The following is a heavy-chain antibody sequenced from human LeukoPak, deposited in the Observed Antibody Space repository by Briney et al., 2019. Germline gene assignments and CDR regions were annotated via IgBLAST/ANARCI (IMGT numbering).Heavy chain of an antibody. V-gene: IGHV1-18*01. CDR1: GYTFTSYG. D-gene: IGHD3-3*01. CDR2: ISAYNGNT. Sequence: ASVKVSCKASGYTFTSYGISWVRQAPGQGLEWMGWISAYNGNTNYAQKLQGRVTMTTDTSTSTAYMELRSLRSDDTAVYYCARVAIFGVVIIGNWFDPWGQGTLVTVSS. J-gene: IGHJ5*02. CDR3: ARVAIFGVVIIGNWFDP.